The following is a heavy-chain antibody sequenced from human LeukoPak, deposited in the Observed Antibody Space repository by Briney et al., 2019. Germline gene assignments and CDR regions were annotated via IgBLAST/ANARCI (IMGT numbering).Heavy chain of an antibody. Sequence: GESLKISCKGSGYSFTSYWIGWVRQMSGKGLEWMGIIYPGDSDTRYSPSFQGQVTISADKSISTAYLQWSSLKASDTAMYYCARGYCSSTSCYAFVDWFDPWGQGTLVTVSS. CDR3: ARGYCSSTSCYAFVDWFDP. CDR1: GYSFTSYW. D-gene: IGHD2-2*01. V-gene: IGHV5-51*01. CDR2: IYPGDSDT. J-gene: IGHJ5*02.